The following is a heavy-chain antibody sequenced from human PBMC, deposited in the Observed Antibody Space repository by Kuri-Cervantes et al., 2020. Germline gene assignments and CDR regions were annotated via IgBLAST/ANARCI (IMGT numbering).Heavy chain of an antibody. D-gene: IGHD2-2*01. Sequence: GESLKISCAASGFTFSSYGMHWVRQAPGKGLEWVAVISYDGSNKYYADSVKGRFTISRDNSKNTLYLQMNSLRAEDTAVYYCAKDLKPPYQLLIDIWGQETMVTVSS. CDR3: AKDLKPPYQLLIDI. CDR1: GFTFSSYG. CDR2: ISYDGSNK. J-gene: IGHJ3*02. V-gene: IGHV3-30*18.